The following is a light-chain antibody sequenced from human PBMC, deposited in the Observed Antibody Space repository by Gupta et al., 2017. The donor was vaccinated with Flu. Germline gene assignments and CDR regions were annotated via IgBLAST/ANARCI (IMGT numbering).Light chain of an antibody. CDR3: QQYYRAPPWT. CDR2: WAS. Sequence: TSSQSVFYSSNNKNYVSWYQQKPGQPPKLLIYWASTRESGVPDRFSGSGSGTDFTLTISSLQAEDVAVYYCQQYYRAPPWTFGQGTKVEIK. CDR1: QSVFYSSNNKNY. J-gene: IGKJ1*01. V-gene: IGKV4-1*01.